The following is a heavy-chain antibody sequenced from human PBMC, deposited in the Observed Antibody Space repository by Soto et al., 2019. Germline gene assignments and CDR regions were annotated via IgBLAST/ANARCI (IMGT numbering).Heavy chain of an antibody. CDR1: GFTFSSYS. CDR3: ARAALWYFDY. V-gene: IGHV3-21*01. CDR2: ISSSSSYI. Sequence: EVQLVESGGGLVKPGGSLRLSCAASGFTFSSYSMNWVRQAPGKGLEWVSSISSSSSYIYYADSVKGRFTISTDNAKNSLYLQMISLRAEDTAVYYCARAALWYFDYWGQGTLVTVSS. J-gene: IGHJ4*02.